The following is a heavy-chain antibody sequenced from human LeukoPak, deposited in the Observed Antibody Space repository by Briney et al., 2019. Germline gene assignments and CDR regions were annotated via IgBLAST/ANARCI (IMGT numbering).Heavy chain of an antibody. Sequence: SETLSLTCAVSDDSISSGYYWGWIRQPPGKGLEWIGSIHHSGSTYYNPSLKSRVIISVDTSKNQSSLKLSSVTAADTAVYYCARDQRVVTVLDCWGQGTLVTVSS. CDR3: ARDQRVVTVLDC. CDR2: IHHSGST. V-gene: IGHV4-38-2*02. CDR1: DDSISSGYY. D-gene: IGHD3-3*01. J-gene: IGHJ4*02.